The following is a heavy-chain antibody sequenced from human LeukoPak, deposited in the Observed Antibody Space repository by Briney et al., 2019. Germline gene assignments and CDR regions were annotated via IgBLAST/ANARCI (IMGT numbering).Heavy chain of an antibody. CDR2: VKGDGRTT. CDR3: ATGHSYGYDY. Sequence: GGPLRLSCAASGLTFRDFWMHWLRQPPAKGLVWVALVKGDGRTTIYADSVKGRFTISRDNAKHTLYLQMNSLRAGDSGVYYCATGHSYGYDYWARESWSPSRQ. D-gene: IGHD5-18*01. J-gene: IGHJ4*02. CDR1: GLTFRDFW. V-gene: IGHV3-74*01.